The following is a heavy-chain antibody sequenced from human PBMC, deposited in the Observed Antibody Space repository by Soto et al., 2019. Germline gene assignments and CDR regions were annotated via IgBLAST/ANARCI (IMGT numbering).Heavy chain of an antibody. CDR3: AKDIGKLTLLLWSGMDV. J-gene: IGHJ6*02. CDR2: ISWDGGST. CDR1: GFTFDDYT. V-gene: IGHV3-43*01. Sequence: AGGSLRLSCAASGFTFDDYTMHWVRQAPGKGLEWVSLISWDGGSTYYADSVKGRFTISRDNSKNSLYLQMNSLRTEDTALYYCAKDIGKLTLLLWSGMDVWGQGTTVTVSS. D-gene: IGHD3-10*01.